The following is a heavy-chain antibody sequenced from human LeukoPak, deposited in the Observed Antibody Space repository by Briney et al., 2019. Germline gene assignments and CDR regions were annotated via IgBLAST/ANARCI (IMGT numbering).Heavy chain of an antibody. Sequence: ASVKVSCKASGYTFTGYYMHWVRQAPGQGLEWMGWINPNSGGTNYAQKLQGWGTMTRDTSISTAYMELSRLRSDDTAVYYCARAQYYYDSSGSGFDYWGQGTLVTVSS. D-gene: IGHD3-22*01. CDR1: GYTFTGYY. V-gene: IGHV1-2*04. CDR3: ARAQYYYDSSGSGFDY. CDR2: INPNSGGT. J-gene: IGHJ4*02.